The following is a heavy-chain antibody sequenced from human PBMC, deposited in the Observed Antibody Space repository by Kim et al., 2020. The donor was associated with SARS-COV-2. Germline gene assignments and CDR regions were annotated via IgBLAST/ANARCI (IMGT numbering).Heavy chain of an antibody. CDR1: GFSLSNYE. V-gene: IGHV3-13*04. CDR3: AREDPIGWGAFDI. CDR2: IGPPGNT. J-gene: IGHJ3*02. D-gene: IGHD1-26*01. Sequence: GGSLRLSCAASGFSLSNYEMHWVRQATGRGLEWVSSIGPPGNTYYADSVKGRFTISRENAKTSLYLQMNSLTAGDTAIYYCAREDPIGWGAFDIWGQGTMVTVSS.